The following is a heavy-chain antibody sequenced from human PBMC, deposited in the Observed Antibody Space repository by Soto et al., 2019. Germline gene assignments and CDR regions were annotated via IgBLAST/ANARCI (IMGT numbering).Heavy chain of an antibody. J-gene: IGHJ4*02. V-gene: IGHV3-23*01. Sequence: EVQLLESGGGLVQPGGSLRLSCAVSGFTFSSHAMSWDRQAPGKGLECVSSITGSGDSTYYADSVKGRFTISRDKSKSSLYLKMNSLRAEDTAVYYCAKDLQYSGWLSAQTIGSWGQGTQVTVSS. CDR1: GFTFSSHA. CDR3: AKDLQYSGWLSAQTIGS. CDR2: ITGSGDST. D-gene: IGHD6-19*01.